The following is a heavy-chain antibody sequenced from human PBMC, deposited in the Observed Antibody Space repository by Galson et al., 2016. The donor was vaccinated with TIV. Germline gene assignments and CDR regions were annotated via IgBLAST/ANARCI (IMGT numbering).Heavy chain of an antibody. J-gene: IGHJ3*01. Sequence: SLRLSCAASGFTFSGYAMSWVRLAPGKGLEWVSVVTGRSRSTHYADSVRGRFTISRDNSRNTLSLQMNSLRVEDTAVYFCARTTPPPVSSNGWNDAFDFWGQGTIVTVSS. D-gene: IGHD6-19*01. CDR1: GFTFSGYA. V-gene: IGHV3-23*01. CDR3: ARTTPPPVSSNGWNDAFDF. CDR2: VTGRSRST.